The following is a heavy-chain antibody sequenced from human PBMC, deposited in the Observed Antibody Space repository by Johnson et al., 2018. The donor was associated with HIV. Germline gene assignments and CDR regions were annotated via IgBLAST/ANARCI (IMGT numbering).Heavy chain of an antibody. D-gene: IGHD3-16*01. CDR2: LSWNSGTI. Sequence: VQLVESGGGLVQPGRSLRLSCAASGFTFDDYAMHWVRQAPGKGLEWVSGLSWNSGTIGYADSVKGRFTISRDNAKNSLYLQMNSLRAEDTALYYGAKVGAQQWDAFDIWGQGTMVTVSS. CDR1: GFTFDDYA. V-gene: IGHV3-9*01. J-gene: IGHJ3*02. CDR3: AKVGAQQWDAFDI.